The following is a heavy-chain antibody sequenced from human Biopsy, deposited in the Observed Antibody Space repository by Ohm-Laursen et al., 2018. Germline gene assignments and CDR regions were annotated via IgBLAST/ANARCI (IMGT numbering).Heavy chain of an antibody. CDR2: INHSGST. CDR3: ARRGSGGRSFDH. J-gene: IGHJ4*02. Sequence: GTLSLTCAVYGGSFSGYYWSWIRQPPGKGLEWIGEINHSGSTNYNPSLKSRVTISVDTSKNQFSLNLSSVTAADTAVYYCARRGSGGRSFDHWGQGTLVTVSS. D-gene: IGHD2-15*01. V-gene: IGHV4-34*01. CDR1: GGSFSGYY.